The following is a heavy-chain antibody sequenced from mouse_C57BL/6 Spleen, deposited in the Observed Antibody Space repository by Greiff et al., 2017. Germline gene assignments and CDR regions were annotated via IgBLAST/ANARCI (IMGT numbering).Heavy chain of an antibody. CDR1: GFNIKDDY. Sequence: EVKLQESGAELVRPGASVKLSCTASGFNIKDDYMHWVKQRPEQGLEWIGWIDPENGDTEYASKFQGKATITADTSSNTAYLQLSSLTSEDTAVYYCTTTVVARNWFAYWGQGTLVTVSA. D-gene: IGHD1-1*01. CDR3: TTTVVARNWFAY. CDR2: IDPENGDT. J-gene: IGHJ3*01. V-gene: IGHV14-4*01.